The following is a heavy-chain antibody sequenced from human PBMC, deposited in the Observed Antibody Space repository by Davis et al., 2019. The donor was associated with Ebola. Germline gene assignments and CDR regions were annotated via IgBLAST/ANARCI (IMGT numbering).Heavy chain of an antibody. Sequence: GGSLKISCAASGFTFSRYPIHWVRQAPGKGLEWVAVISFDGTKKYYAESVKGRFTISRDNSKEVVFLQTGSLRTEDTAVYYCARDAYTISTGSSFDLWGQGTLVTVSS. CDR1: GFTFSRYP. CDR3: ARDAYTISTGSSFDL. D-gene: IGHD3-9*01. CDR2: ISFDGTKK. V-gene: IGHV3-30-3*01. J-gene: IGHJ5*02.